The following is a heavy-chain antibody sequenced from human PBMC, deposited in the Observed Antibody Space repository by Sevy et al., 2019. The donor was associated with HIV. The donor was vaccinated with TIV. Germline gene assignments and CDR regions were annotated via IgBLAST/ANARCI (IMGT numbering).Heavy chain of an antibody. J-gene: IGHJ5*02. D-gene: IGHD1-26*01. CDR1: GYNFMSYG. Sequence: ASVKVSCKASGYNFMSYGISWVRQAPGQGLEWMGWFGAYNGNTKIAEKLQGRVTMTTVTSTSTAYMELRSLRSDDTAVYYCARCLGGLRPWEYNWFDPWGQGTLVTVSS. CDR3: ARCLGGLRPWEYNWFDP. CDR2: FGAYNGNT. V-gene: IGHV1-18*01.